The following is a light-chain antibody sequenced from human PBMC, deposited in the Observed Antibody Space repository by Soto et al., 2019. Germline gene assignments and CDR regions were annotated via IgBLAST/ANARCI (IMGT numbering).Light chain of an antibody. CDR3: QQYDSWPPPWT. V-gene: IGKV3-15*01. J-gene: IGKJ1*01. CDR2: GPS. Sequence: IVLMHRTASLYNLPSSNATLSCLPRQSVNSNLAWYQQKPGQAPRLLIYGPSTRATDIPDRFSGSGSETDFTLTISSLHAEDFAVNFCQQYDSWPPPWTFAQGTKV. CDR1: QSVNSN.